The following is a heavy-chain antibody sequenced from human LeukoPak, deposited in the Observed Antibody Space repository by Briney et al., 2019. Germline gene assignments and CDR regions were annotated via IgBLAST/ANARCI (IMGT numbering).Heavy chain of an antibody. CDR1: GFTFSDYG. Sequence: GGCLRLSCAASGFTFSDYGIHWVRRAPGKGLEWVAVIWSDRSNKYYADSVKGRFTISRDNSRKTLYLQMNSLRVDDTAVYYCVRASGSFDYWGQGTLVTVSS. J-gene: IGHJ4*02. V-gene: IGHV3-33*01. CDR3: VRASGSFDY. D-gene: IGHD3-10*01. CDR2: IWSDRSNK.